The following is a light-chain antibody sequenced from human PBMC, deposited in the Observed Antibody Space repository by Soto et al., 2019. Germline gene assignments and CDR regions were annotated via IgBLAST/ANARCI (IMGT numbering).Light chain of an antibody. V-gene: IGKV3-20*01. CDR1: EFLGSSY. CDR3: QQQGT. J-gene: IGKJ2*01. CDR2: AAS. Sequence: EIVLTQSPGTLSLSPGERATLSCRASEFLGSSYLVWYQQKPGQAPRLLIYAASRRATGIPDRFSGSGSATEYTLTINTLEPEDFAVYYCQQQGTVGQGTKLAIK.